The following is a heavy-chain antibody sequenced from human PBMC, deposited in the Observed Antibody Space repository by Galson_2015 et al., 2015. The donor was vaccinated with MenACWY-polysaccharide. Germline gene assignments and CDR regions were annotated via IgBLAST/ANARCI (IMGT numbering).Heavy chain of an antibody. CDR2: LIPNDGRT. D-gene: IGHD3-10*01. J-gene: IGHJ4*02. Sequence: SVKVSCEASGGTFDTYAVTWGRQAPGQGVEWVGRLIPNDGRTDDAQKFQGRVTITADSSTRTADLELSSLRSDDTAVYFCARPWGVTASPLSDWGQGTLVTVSS. CDR1: GGTFDTYA. V-gene: IGHV1-69*04. CDR3: ARPWGVTASPLSD.